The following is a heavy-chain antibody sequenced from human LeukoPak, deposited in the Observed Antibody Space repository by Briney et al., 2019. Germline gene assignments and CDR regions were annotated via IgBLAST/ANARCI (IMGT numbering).Heavy chain of an antibody. CDR3: AKDFGGGYAPYFFEN. CDR1: GFTFSGSG. D-gene: IGHD3-16*01. Sequence: GGSLRLSCAASGFTFSGSGMHWVRQSPGKGLEWVALISYDGSKKFYPDSVKGRFTISRDNSKSSLYLEINSLRVDDTAVYYCAKDFGGGYAPYFFENWGQGTLITVSS. CDR2: ISYDGSKK. V-gene: IGHV3-30*18. J-gene: IGHJ4*02.